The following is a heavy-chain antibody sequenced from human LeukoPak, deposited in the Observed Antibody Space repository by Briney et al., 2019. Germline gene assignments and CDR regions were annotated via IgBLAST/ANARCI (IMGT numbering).Heavy chain of an antibody. D-gene: IGHD6-19*01. CDR2: IYHSGST. CDR1: GGSISSSNW. V-gene: IGHV4-4*02. CDR3: ARGGIAVPPRHFDY. J-gene: IGHJ4*02. Sequence: SETLSLTCAVSGGSISSSNWWSWVRQPPGKGLEWIGEIYHSGSTNYNPSLKSRVTISVDTSKNQFSLKLSSVTAADTAVYYCARGGIAVPPRHFDYWGQGTLVTVSS.